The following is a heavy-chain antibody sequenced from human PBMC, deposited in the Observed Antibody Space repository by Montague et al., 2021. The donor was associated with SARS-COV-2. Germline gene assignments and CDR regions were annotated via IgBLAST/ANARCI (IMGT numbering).Heavy chain of an antibody. CDR1: GGSFSGYY. D-gene: IGHD2-15*01. CDR3: ARGPVDDNCSGGSCYSRYYYGMDV. J-gene: IGHJ6*02. CDR2: ISHSGST. V-gene: IGHV4-34*01. Sequence: SETLSLTCAVYGGSFSGYYWSWIRQPPGKGLEWIGEISHSGSTNYNPSLKSRVTISVDTSKNQFSLKLSSVTAADTAVYYCARGPVDDNCSGGSCYSRYYYGMDVWGQGTTVTVSS.